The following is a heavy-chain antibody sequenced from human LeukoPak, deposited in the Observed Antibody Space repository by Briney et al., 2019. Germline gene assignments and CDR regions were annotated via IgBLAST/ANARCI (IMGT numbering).Heavy chain of an antibody. CDR3: ARRPRRDWFFDL. CDR2: IYPRDSDT. CDR1: EYIFTNYW. Sequence: GESLKISCKGSEYIFTNYWIGWVRQMPGKGLEWMGIIYPRDSDTRYSPSFQGHVTISADKSINTAYLQWSSLKASDTAIYYCARRPRRDWFFDLWGRGALVTVSS. J-gene: IGHJ2*01. V-gene: IGHV5-51*01.